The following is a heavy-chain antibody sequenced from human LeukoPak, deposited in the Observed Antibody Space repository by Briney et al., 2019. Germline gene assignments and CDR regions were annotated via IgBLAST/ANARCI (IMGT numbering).Heavy chain of an antibody. D-gene: IGHD6-19*01. J-gene: IGHJ4*02. Sequence: SETLSLTCTVSGGSLSSGSDYWSWIRQSAGKGLEWIGRIYASGSTNYNPSLKSRVTISVDTSKNQFSLKLSSVTAADTAVYYCARSKSSGWYGRGSSFDFNYWGQGTLVTVSS. CDR1: GGSLSSGSDY. V-gene: IGHV4-61*02. CDR3: ARSKSSGWYGRGSSFDFNY. CDR2: IYASGST.